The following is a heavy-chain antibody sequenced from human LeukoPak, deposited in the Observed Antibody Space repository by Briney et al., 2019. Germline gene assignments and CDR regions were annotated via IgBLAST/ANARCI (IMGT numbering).Heavy chain of an antibody. CDR3: ARRGLKATGVVDY. CDR2: INPNSGGT. J-gene: IGHJ4*02. D-gene: IGHD5-12*01. Sequence: GASVKVSCKASGYTFTGYHMHWVRQAPGQGLEWMGWINPNSGGTNYAQKFQGRVTMTRDTSISTAYMELSRLRSDDTAVYYCARRGLKATGVVDYWGQGTLVTVSS. V-gene: IGHV1-2*02. CDR1: GYTFTGYH.